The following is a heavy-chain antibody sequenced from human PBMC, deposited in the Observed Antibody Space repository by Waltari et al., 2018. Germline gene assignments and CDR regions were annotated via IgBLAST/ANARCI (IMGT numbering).Heavy chain of an antibody. V-gene: IGHV4-39*07. CDR2: IYYSGRT. CDR3: ARENDNWKTPGDY. Sequence: QLQLQESGPGLVKPSETLSLTCTVSGGSISSSSYYWGWIRQPPGKGLEWIGSIYYSGRTYYTPSLKSRVTISVDTSKNQFSLKLSSVTAADTAVYYCARENDNWKTPGDYWGQGTLVTVSS. J-gene: IGHJ4*02. D-gene: IGHD1-20*01. CDR1: GGSISSSSYY.